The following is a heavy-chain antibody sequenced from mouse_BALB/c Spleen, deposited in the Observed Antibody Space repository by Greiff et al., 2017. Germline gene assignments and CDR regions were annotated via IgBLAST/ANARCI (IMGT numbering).Heavy chain of an antibody. V-gene: IGHV3-2*02. D-gene: IGHD1-1*01. J-gene: IGHJ4*01. CDR3: ARDTTVVGYAMDY. CDR2: ISYSGST. Sequence: DVKLQESGPGLVKPSQSLSLTCTVTGYSITSDYAWNWIRQFPGNKLEWMGYISYSGSTSYNPSLKSRISITRDTSKNQFFLQLNSVTTEDTATYYCARDTTVVGYAMDYWGQGTSVTVSS. CDR1: GYSITSDYA.